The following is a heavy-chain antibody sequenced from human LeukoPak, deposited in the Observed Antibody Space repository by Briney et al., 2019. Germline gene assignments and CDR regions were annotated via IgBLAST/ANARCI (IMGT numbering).Heavy chain of an antibody. CDR3: ARRSYSSSPSGVDV. CDR2: INHSGST. D-gene: IGHD6-6*01. V-gene: IGHV4-34*01. J-gene: IGHJ6*04. CDR1: GGSFSGYY. Sequence: LSETLSLTCAVYGGSFSGYYWSWIRQPPGKGLEWIGEINHSGSTNYNPSLKSRVTISVDTSKNQFSLKLSSVTAADTAVYYCARRSYSSSPSGVDVWGKGTTVTVSS.